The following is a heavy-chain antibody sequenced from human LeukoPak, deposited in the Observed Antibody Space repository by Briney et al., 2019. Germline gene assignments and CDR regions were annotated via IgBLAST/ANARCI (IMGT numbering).Heavy chain of an antibody. D-gene: IGHD1-26*01. CDR1: GGSISSGDYY. V-gene: IGHV4-30-4*01. Sequence: IPSQTLSLTCTVSGGSISSGDYYWSWIRQPPGKGLEWIGYIYYSGSTYYNPSLKSQVTISVDTSKNQFSLKLSSVTAADTAVYYCARIHSGSYQLPYYFDYWGQGTLVTVSS. CDR3: ARIHSGSYQLPYYFDY. CDR2: IYYSGST. J-gene: IGHJ4*02.